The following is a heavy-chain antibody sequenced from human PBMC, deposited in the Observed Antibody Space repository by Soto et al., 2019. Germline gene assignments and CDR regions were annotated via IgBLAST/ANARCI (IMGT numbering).Heavy chain of an antibody. V-gene: IGHV4-30-2*01. D-gene: IGHD3-10*01. CDR1: GGSISSGGYS. Sequence: QLQLQESGSGLVKPSQTLSLTCAVSGGSISSGGYSWCWIRQPPGQGLEWIGYIYHSGSTYYNPSLKSRVTISVDMSKNQFSLKLSSVTAADTAVYYCARGGYYGSGLGYWGQGTLVTVSS. J-gene: IGHJ4*02. CDR3: ARGGYYGSGLGY. CDR2: IYHSGST.